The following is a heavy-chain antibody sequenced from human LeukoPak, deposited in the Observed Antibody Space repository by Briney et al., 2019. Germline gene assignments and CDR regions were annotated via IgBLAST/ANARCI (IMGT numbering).Heavy chain of an antibody. V-gene: IGHV1-2*02. CDR3: ARGIYNDY. CDR1: GYTFNGHH. J-gene: IGHJ4*02. CDR2: INPNSGGT. D-gene: IGHD3-10*01. Sequence: ASVKVSCEASGYTFNGHHIHWVRRAPGQGLEWMGWINPNSGGTNYAQNFQGRVTMTRDTSISTAYMELLRLRSDDTAVYYCARGIYNDYWGQGTLVTVSS.